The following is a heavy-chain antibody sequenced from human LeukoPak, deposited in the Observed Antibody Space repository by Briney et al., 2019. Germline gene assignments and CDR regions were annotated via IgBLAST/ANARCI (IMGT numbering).Heavy chain of an antibody. D-gene: IGHD6-13*01. Sequence: SETLSLTCTVSGGSISNTNYYWAWIRQPPGRGLEWIGSIYYTGTTFDNPSLKSRVTLSVNTSKNQFSLRLTSVTAADTAFYYCAREEYSSDWYGHDSWGQGTLVTVSS. V-gene: IGHV4-39*07. CDR3: AREEYSSDWYGHDS. CDR2: IYYTGTT. J-gene: IGHJ4*02. CDR1: GGSISNTNYY.